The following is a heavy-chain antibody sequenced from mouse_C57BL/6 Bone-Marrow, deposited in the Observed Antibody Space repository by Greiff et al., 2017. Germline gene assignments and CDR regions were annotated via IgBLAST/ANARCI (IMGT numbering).Heavy chain of an antibody. J-gene: IGHJ2*01. CDR1: GYTFTSYW. V-gene: IGHV1-61*01. Sequence: VQLQQPGAELVRPGSSVKLSCKASGYTFTSYWMDWVKQRPGQGLEWIGNIYPSDSETHYNQKFKDKATLTVDKSSSTAYMQLSSLTSEDSAVYYCARGPYYFDYWGQGTTLTVSS. CDR2: IYPSDSET. CDR3: ARGPYYFDY.